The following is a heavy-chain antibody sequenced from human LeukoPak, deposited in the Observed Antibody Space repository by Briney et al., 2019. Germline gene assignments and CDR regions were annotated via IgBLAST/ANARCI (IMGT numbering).Heavy chain of an antibody. CDR2: ISSSSSYI. CDR3: ARGGPGRPFDY. J-gene: IGHJ4*02. V-gene: IGHV3-21*01. Sequence: GGSLRLSCAASGFTFSSHSMNWVRQAPGKGLEWVSSISSSSSYIYYADSVKGRFTISRDNAKNSLYLQMNSLRAEDTAVYYCARGGPGRPFDYWGQGTLVTVSS. D-gene: IGHD3-10*01. CDR1: GFTFSSHS.